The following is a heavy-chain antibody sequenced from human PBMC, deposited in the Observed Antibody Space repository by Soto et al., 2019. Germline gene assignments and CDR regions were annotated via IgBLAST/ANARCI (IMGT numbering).Heavy chain of an antibody. J-gene: IGHJ4*02. D-gene: IGHD2-15*01. CDR2: ISANHGST. Sequence: ASVKVSCNSSGSTFTGYYMHCVRQATGQGLEWMGWISANHGSTNYAQKVQGRVTMTTDTSTSTAYMELRSLRSDDTAVYYCARDWQGSGKFDYWGQGTLVTVSS. V-gene: IGHV1-2*02. CDR1: GSTFTGYY. CDR3: ARDWQGSGKFDY.